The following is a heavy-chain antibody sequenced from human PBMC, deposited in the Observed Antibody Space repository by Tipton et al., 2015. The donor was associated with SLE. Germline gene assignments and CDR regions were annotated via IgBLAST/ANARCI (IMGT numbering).Heavy chain of an antibody. D-gene: IGHD2-2*02. V-gene: IGHV4-31*03. CDR3: TVVVPAAIGPFQP. Sequence: TLSLTCTVSGGSISSGGYYWSWIRQHPGKGLEWIGYIYYSGGTYYNPSLKSRVTISVDTSKNQFSLKLSSVTAADTAVYYCTVVVPAAIGPFQPWGQGTLVTVPS. CDR2: IYYSGGT. J-gene: IGHJ1*01. CDR1: GGSISSGGYY.